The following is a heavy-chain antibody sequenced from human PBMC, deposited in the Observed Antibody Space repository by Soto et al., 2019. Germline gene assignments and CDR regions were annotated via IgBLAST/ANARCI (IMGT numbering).Heavy chain of an antibody. CDR3: ARGVLRYYRYGSDV. CDR2: IYISGNT. Sequence: QVQLQESGPGLVKPSETLSLSCTVSGDSVSSYYWSWIRQLPGRGLEWIGYIYISGNTNYNPSLKSRATILRDTSTNQFSLNLTSVTAADTAVYYCARGVLRYYRYGSDVWGQGTTVTVSS. CDR1: GDSVSSYY. J-gene: IGHJ6*02. V-gene: IGHV4-59*02.